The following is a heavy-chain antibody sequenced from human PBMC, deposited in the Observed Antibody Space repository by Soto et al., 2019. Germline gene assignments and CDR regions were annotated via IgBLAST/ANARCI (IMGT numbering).Heavy chain of an antibody. V-gene: IGHV1-8*01. D-gene: IGHD6-19*01. J-gene: IGHJ4*02. CDR3: ARGRGWRDY. CDR1: GYTFTSYD. Sequence: ASVKVSCKTSGYTFTSYDIHWVRQATGQGLEWMGWMNPNNGYTDYAQKFQGRVTMTRDTSLSTAYMELSSLTSDDAAVYYCARGRGWRDYWGQGTLVTVSS. CDR2: MNPNNGYT.